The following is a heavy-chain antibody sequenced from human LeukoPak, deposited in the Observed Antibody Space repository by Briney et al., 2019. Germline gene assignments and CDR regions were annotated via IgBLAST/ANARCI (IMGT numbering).Heavy chain of an antibody. CDR1: GFTFSSYG. D-gene: IGHD6-6*01. V-gene: IGHV3-7*01. Sequence: PGGSLRLSCAASGFTFSSYGMHWVRQAPGKGLEWVANIKGDGGEKHYVDSAKGRFTISRDNAKNSLYLQMNSLRAEDTAVYYCASDSSSKKRREFHSDYWGQGTLVTVSS. CDR2: IKGDGGEK. CDR3: ASDSSSKKRREFHSDY. J-gene: IGHJ4*02.